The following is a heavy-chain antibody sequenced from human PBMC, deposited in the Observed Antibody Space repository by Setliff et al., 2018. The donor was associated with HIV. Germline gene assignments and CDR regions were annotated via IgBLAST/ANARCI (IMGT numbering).Heavy chain of an antibody. Sequence: SETLSLTCGVSGYSISSGSYWGCIRQSPGKKLEWIGSIYHSGTTYYNPSLKSRVTISVDTSKAQFSLKLSSVTAADTAVYYCARGSVPIWSGFPHYFDYWGQGSLVTVSS. CDR3: ARGSVPIWSGFPHYFDY. J-gene: IGHJ4*02. CDR2: IYHSGTT. V-gene: IGHV4-38-2*01. CDR1: GYSISSGSY. D-gene: IGHD3-3*01.